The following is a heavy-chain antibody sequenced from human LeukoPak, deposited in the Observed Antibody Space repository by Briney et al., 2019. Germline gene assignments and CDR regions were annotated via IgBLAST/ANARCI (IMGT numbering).Heavy chain of an antibody. CDR2: IYDGGTT. CDR3: AKDWGPRDFWSGYSFGW. J-gene: IGHJ4*02. D-gene: IGHD3-3*01. Sequence: GGSLRLSCAASGFTVSTNFMSWVRQAPGKGLEWVSVIYDGGTTYYADSVKGRFTISRDNSKNTLYLQMNSLRAEDTAVYYCAKDWGPRDFWSGYSFGWWGKGTLVTVSS. V-gene: IGHV3-53*01. CDR1: GFTVSTNF.